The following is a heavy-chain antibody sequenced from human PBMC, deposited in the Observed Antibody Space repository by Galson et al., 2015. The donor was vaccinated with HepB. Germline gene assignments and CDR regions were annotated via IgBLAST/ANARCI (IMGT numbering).Heavy chain of an antibody. V-gene: IGHV1-3*01. CDR1: GYTFTSYA. Sequence: SVKVSCKASGYTFTSYAMHWVRQAPGQRLEWMGWINAGNGNTKYSQKFQGRVTITRDTSASTAYMELSSLRSEDTAVYYCARSLGYDYIWDPLWDWGQGTLVTVSS. J-gene: IGHJ4*02. D-gene: IGHD3-16*01. CDR3: ARSLGYDYIWDPLWD. CDR2: INAGNGNT.